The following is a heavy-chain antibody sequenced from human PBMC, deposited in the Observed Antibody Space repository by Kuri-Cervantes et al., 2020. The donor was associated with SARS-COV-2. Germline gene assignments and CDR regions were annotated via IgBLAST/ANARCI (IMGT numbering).Heavy chain of an antibody. D-gene: IGHD1-26*01. CDR2: VHSSGST. J-gene: IGHJ3*02. CDR1: RGSINSHGSITSNF. Sequence: SETLSLTCSVSRGSINSHGSITSNFWTWIRQPPGRGLEWIGDVHSSGSTNYNPSLESRVTISTDTSKNQFSLRLSSVTAADTAVYYCARVSGAGAFDIWGQGTMVTVSS. V-gene: IGHV4-4*08. CDR3: ARVSGAGAFDI.